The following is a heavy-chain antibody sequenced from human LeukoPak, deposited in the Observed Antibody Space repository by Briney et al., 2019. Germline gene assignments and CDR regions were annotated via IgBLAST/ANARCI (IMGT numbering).Heavy chain of an antibody. D-gene: IGHD3-10*01. V-gene: IGHV3-48*01. CDR1: GFTFSSYW. Sequence: PGGSLRLSCAASGFTFSSYWMHWVRQAPGKGLEWVSYISSASNTIYYADSVKGRFTISRDNAKNSLYLQMNSLRAEDTAMYYCARDGWFGDYNWFDPWGQGTLVTVSS. J-gene: IGHJ5*02. CDR2: ISSASNTI. CDR3: ARDGWFGDYNWFDP.